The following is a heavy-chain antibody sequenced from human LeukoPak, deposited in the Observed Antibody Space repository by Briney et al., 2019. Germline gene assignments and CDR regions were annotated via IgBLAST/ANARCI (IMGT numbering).Heavy chain of an antibody. CDR3: VRESRPGGAMGLYHNLDY. V-gene: IGHV3-7*01. Sequence: GGSLRLSCAGSGFSFSDFWMTWVRQTPGKGLEWVANIKEDGTEKNLVDSVKGRFTISRDNTKNLLFLEMNNLRGDDTAIYYCVRESRPGGAMGLYHNLDYWGQGTLVAVSS. D-gene: IGHD1-1*01. CDR2: IKEDGTEK. J-gene: IGHJ4*02. CDR1: GFSFSDFW.